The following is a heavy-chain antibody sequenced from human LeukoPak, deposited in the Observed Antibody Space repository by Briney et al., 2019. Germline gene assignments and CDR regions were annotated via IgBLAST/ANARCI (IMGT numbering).Heavy chain of an antibody. V-gene: IGHV1-2*02. J-gene: IGHJ4*02. CDR1: GYTFTGYY. D-gene: IGHD5-24*01. CDR2: INPNSGGT. Sequence: GTSVKVSCKASGYTFTGYYMHWVRQAPGQGLEWMGWINPNSGGTNYAQKFQGRVTMTRDTSISTAYMELSRMRSDDTAVNYCARESLEMATIGYWGQGTLVTVSS. CDR3: ARESLEMATIGY.